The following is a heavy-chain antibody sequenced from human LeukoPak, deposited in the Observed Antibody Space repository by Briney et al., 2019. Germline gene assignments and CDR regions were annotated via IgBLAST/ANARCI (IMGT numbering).Heavy chain of an antibody. CDR3: ARGEMATIRGPCFDY. Sequence: GGSLRLSCAVSGFTFSDHYMDWVRQAPGKGLEWVGRSRNKANSYTTEYAASVKGRFTISRDDSKNSLYLQMDSLKTEDTAVYYCARGEMATIRGPCFDYWGQGTLVTVSS. CDR1: GFTFSDHY. V-gene: IGHV3-72*01. D-gene: IGHD5-24*01. J-gene: IGHJ4*02. CDR2: SRNKANSYTT.